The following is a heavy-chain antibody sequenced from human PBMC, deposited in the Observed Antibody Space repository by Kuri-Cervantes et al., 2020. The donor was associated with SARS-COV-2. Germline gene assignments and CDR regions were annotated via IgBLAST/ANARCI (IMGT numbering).Heavy chain of an antibody. V-gene: IGHV3-21*01. Sequence: GGSLRLSCAASGFNFRSYGARWVRQAPGKGLEWVSSISSSSSYIYYADSVKGRFTISRDNAKNPLYLQMNSLRAEDTAVYYCARDIVVVPAAIHYYYGMDVWGQGTTVTVSS. J-gene: IGHJ6*02. CDR1: GFNFRSYG. CDR2: ISSSSSYI. D-gene: IGHD2-2*02. CDR3: ARDIVVVPAAIHYYYGMDV.